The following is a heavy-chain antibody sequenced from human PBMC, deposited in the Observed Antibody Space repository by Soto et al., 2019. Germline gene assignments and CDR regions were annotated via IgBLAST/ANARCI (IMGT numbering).Heavy chain of an antibody. D-gene: IGHD4-17*01. CDR2: IYYSGST. CDR1: GVSISSGGYY. Sequence: QVQLQESGPGLVKPSQTLSLTCNVSGVSISSGGYYWSWIRQHPAKGLEWIGHIYYSGSTYYNPFLKSRITISVDTSKNQFSPKRKSVTAGDTAVEYWAGGRPYGYCDPDHFDYWGQGGLVTVSS. J-gene: IGHJ4*02. V-gene: IGHV4-31*03. CDR3: AGGRPYGYCDPDHFDY.